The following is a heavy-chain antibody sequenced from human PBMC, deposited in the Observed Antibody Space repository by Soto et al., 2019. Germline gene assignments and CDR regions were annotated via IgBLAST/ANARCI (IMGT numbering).Heavy chain of an antibody. CDR2: INTGNGDT. J-gene: IGHJ4*02. CDR3: ARDPGTGAALRAYHFDY. D-gene: IGHD1-1*01. CDR1: RYSFTTYA. Sequence: ASVKVSCKASRYSFTTYALHWVRQAPGQRLEWMGWINTGNGDTKYSEKFQGRVTITRDTSANTAYMELSSLRSEDTSVYYCARDPGTGAALRAYHFDYWGQGTLVTVSS. V-gene: IGHV1-3*04.